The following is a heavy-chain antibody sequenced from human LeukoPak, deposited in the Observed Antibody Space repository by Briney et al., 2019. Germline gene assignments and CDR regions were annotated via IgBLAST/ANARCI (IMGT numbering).Heavy chain of an antibody. D-gene: IGHD6-13*01. Sequence: GGSLRLSCAASGFTFSSYSMNWVRQAPGKGLEWVSSISSSSSYTNYADSVKGRFTISRDNAKNSLYLQMNSLRAEDTAVYYCARDRQQRMRDAFDIWGQGTMVTVSS. V-gene: IGHV3-21*01. CDR1: GFTFSSYS. J-gene: IGHJ3*02. CDR2: ISSSSSYT. CDR3: ARDRQQRMRDAFDI.